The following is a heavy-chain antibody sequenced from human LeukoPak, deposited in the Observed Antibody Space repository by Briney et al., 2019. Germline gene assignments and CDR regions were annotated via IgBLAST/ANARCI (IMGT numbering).Heavy chain of an antibody. Sequence: SQTLSLTCTVSGGSISSGGYYWSWLRQHPGKGLEWIGYIYYSGSTYYNPSLKSRVTISVDTSKNQFSLKLSSVTAADTAVYYCARVSWENGTNWGQGTLVTVSS. CDR1: GGSISSGGYY. V-gene: IGHV4-31*03. CDR3: ARVSWENGTN. D-gene: IGHD1-26*01. J-gene: IGHJ4*02. CDR2: IYYSGST.